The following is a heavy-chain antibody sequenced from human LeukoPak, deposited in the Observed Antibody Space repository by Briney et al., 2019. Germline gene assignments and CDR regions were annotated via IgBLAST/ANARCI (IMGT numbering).Heavy chain of an antibody. Sequence: TGGSLRLSCAASGFIFSNYWMHWLRQAPGKGLVWVARINSDGRSTIFADSVKGRFTIARDNAKNTLYLQMNSLSGEDTAVYYCARVAGIGTYYYYMDVWGKGTTVTVSS. D-gene: IGHD6-19*01. J-gene: IGHJ6*03. V-gene: IGHV3-74*01. CDR1: GFIFSNYW. CDR2: INSDGRST. CDR3: ARVAGIGTYYYYMDV.